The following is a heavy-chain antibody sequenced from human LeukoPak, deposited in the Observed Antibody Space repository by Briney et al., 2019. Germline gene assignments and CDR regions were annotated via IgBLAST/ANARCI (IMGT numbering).Heavy chain of an antibody. J-gene: IGHJ4*02. V-gene: IGHV5-51*01. Sequence: GESLKIPCKGSGYSFTSYWIGWVRQMPGKGLEWMGIIYPGDSDTRYSPSFQGQVTISADKSISTAYLQWSSLKASDTAMYYCARGRGYCGGGSCYYFDYWGQGTLVTVSS. CDR2: IYPGDSDT. D-gene: IGHD2-15*01. CDR1: GYSFTSYW. CDR3: ARGRGYCGGGSCYYFDY.